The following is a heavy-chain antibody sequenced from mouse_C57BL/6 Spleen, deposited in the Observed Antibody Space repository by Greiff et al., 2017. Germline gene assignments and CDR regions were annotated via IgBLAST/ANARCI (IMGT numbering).Heavy chain of an antibody. Sequence: QVQLQQPGAELVMPGASVKLSCKASGYTFTSYWMHWVKQRPGPGLEWIGELDPSDSYTHYTQQFKGKSTLTVDKSSSTAYMQLSRLTSEDSAVYYCARARDYDGDDFDYWGQGTTLTVSS. V-gene: IGHV1-69*01. CDR2: LDPSDSYT. D-gene: IGHD2-4*01. CDR3: ARARDYDGDDFDY. J-gene: IGHJ2*01. CDR1: GYTFTSYW.